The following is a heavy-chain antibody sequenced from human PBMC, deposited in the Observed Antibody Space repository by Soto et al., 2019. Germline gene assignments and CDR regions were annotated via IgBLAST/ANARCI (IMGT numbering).Heavy chain of an antibody. CDR1: GFTFSGYW. D-gene: IGHD6-13*01. CDR2: MNRDGSEK. CDR3: GRDAGRRFDY. V-gene: IGHV3-7*01. J-gene: IGHJ4*02. Sequence: EVQLLESGGGLVQPGGSLRLSWAASGFTFSGYWMTWARQAPGKGLEWVASMNRDGSEKRYVDSVEGRFTISRDNAKNSLFLQMNSLSPDDTAVYYCGRDAGRRFDYWGQGSLVTVSS.